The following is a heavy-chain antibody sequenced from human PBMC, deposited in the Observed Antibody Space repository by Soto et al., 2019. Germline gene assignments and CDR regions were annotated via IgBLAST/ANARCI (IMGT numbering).Heavy chain of an antibody. V-gene: IGHV4-30-2*01. J-gene: IGHJ4*02. D-gene: IGHD6-19*01. Sequence: SETLSLTCGVSDGSIDSTDYSLSWIRQPPGKGLEWIGYVSHRGTAYSIPSLKGRLTLSMDSSQTQFSLKLTSVTAADSAVYYCARIHWSQSSLDYWGRGILVTVSS. CDR1: DGSIDSTDYS. CDR2: VSHRGTA. CDR3: ARIHWSQSSLDY.